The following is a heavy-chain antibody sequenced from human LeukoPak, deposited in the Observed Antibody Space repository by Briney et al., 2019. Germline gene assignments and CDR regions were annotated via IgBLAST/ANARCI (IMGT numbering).Heavy chain of an antibody. D-gene: IGHD1-1*01. J-gene: IGHJ3*01. CDR1: GDSVSTSSVA. V-gene: IGHV6-1*01. Sequence: SQTLSLTCAISGDSVSTSSVAWNWIRQSPSRSLEWLGRTSYRSKWNNDYAVSVKSRIIINPDTSKNQFSLQLNSVTPEDTAVYYCARYNWNGGRAFDVWGQGTMVTVSS. CDR2: TSYRSKWNN. CDR3: ARYNWNGGRAFDV.